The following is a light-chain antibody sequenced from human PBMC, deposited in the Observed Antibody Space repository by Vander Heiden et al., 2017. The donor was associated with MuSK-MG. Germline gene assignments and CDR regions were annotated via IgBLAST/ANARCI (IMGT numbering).Light chain of an antibody. Sequence: TLTQPASVSGPPGRPRPIARIRSSSDVGGNKYASWYQQHPGKAPKLMIYEVSDRPSGVSDRFSGSKSGNTAFLTISGLQAEDEADYYCSSYTSSSTNCVFGTGTKVTVL. CDR3: SSYTSSSTNCV. V-gene: IGLV2-14*01. J-gene: IGLJ1*01. CDR2: EVS. CDR1: SSDVGGNKY.